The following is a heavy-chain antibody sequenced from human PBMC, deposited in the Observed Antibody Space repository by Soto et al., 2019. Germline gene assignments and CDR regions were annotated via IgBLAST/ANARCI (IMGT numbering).Heavy chain of an antibody. D-gene: IGHD3-22*01. J-gene: IGHJ4*02. Sequence: PGGSLRLSCAASGFTFSSYGMHWVRQAPCKGLEWVAVISYDGSNKYYADSVKGRFTISRDNSKNTLYLQMNSLRAEDTAVYYCAKGALTVNPYDSSGYPGGFDYWGQGTLVTVSS. CDR1: GFTFSSYG. CDR2: ISYDGSNK. CDR3: AKGALTVNPYDSSGYPGGFDY. V-gene: IGHV3-30*18.